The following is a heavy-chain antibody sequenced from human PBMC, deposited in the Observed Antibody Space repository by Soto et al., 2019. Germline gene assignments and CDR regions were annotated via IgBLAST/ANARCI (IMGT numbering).Heavy chain of an antibody. Sequence: ASVKVSCKASGYTFTSYDINWVRQATGQGLEWMGWMNPNSGNTGYAQKFQGRVTMTRNTSISTAYMELSSLRSEDTAMYYCARTLVGATTPFDYWGQGTLVTVSS. D-gene: IGHD1-26*01. J-gene: IGHJ4*02. CDR3: ARTLVGATTPFDY. V-gene: IGHV1-8*01. CDR1: GYTFTSYD. CDR2: MNPNSGNT.